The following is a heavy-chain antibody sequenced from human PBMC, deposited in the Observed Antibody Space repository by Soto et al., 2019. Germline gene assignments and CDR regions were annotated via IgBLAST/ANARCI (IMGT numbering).Heavy chain of an antibody. V-gene: IGHV1-3*01. Sequence: ASVKVSCKASGYTFTRYNVHWVRQAPGQRLEWMGWINPGSGRTRYSQNFQGRVTFTRDTSANTAYMELSGLISEDTAVYYCARPQDHDDLLDSWGQGTLVIVSS. J-gene: IGHJ4*02. CDR2: INPGSGRT. CDR3: ARPQDHDDLLDS. D-gene: IGHD3-16*01. CDR1: GYTFTRYN.